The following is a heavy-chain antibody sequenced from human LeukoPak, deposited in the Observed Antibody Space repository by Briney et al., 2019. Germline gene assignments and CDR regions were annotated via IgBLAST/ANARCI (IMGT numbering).Heavy chain of an antibody. V-gene: IGHV3-23*01. CDR2: ISGSGGSA. D-gene: IGHD6-13*01. J-gene: IGHJ4*02. CDR1: GFTFSSYA. CDR3: ARKRESSSSWYGGLAY. Sequence: HPGGSLRLSCAASGFTFSSYAMSWVRQAPGKGLEWVSAISGSGGSAYYADSVKGRFTISRDNAKNSLYLQMNSLRAEDTAVYYCARKRESSSSWYGGLAYWGQGTLVTVSS.